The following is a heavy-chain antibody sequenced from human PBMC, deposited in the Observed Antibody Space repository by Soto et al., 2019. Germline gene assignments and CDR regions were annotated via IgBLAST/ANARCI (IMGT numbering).Heavy chain of an antibody. V-gene: IGHV4-59*08. CDR1: GGSIIGHY. Sequence: SVTMCLTCTVSGGSIIGHYWSWIRQPPGKGLEWIGYIYYSGSTNYNPSLKSRVTISVDTSKNQFSLKLSSVAAADTAVYYCARHPGVGIYCGGDCPWAPHYFDYWGQGTLVTVSS. D-gene: IGHD2-21*02. CDR2: IYYSGST. CDR3: ARHPGVGIYCGGDCPWAPHYFDY. J-gene: IGHJ4*02.